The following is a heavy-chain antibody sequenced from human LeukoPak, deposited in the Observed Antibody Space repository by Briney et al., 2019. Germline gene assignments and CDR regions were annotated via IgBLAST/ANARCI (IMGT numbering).Heavy chain of an antibody. D-gene: IGHD2-15*01. CDR2: IRYDGSNK. J-gene: IGHJ4*02. Sequence: GGSLRPSCAASGFTFSSYAMYWVRQAPGKGLEWVAFIRYDGSNKYYADSVKGRFTISRDNSKNTLYLQMNSLRAEDTAVYYCARGDGYCSGGSCYWSFDYWGQGTLVTVSS. CDR3: ARGDGYCSGGSCYWSFDY. V-gene: IGHV3-30*02. CDR1: GFTFSSYA.